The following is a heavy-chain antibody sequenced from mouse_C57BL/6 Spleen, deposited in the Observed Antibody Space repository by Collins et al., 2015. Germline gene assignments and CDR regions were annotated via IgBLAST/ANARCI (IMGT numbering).Heavy chain of an antibody. V-gene: IGHV5-6-5*01. CDR3: AREGAYYGNYDAMDY. J-gene: IGHJ4*01. D-gene: IGHD2-10*01. CDR1: GFTFSSYA. CDR2: ISSGGST. Sequence: EVKLVESGGGLVKPGGSLKLSCAASGFTFSSYAMSWVRQTPEKRLEWVASISSGGSTYYPDSVKGRFTISRDNARNILYLQMSSLRSEDTAMYYCAREGAYYGNYDAMDYWGQGTSVTVSS.